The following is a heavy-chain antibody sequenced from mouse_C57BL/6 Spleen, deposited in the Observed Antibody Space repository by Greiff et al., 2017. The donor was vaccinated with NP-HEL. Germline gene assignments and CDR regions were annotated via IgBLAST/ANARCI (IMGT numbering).Heavy chain of an antibody. V-gene: IGHV1-15*01. CDR2: IDPETGGT. Sequence: QVQLQQSGAELVRPGASVTLSCKASGYTFTDYEMHWVKQTPVHGLEWIGAIDPETGGTAYNQKFKGKAILTADKSSSTAYMELRSLTSEDSAVYYCTRDSNYAWFAYWGKGTLVTVSA. CDR1: GYTFTDYE. J-gene: IGHJ3*01. D-gene: IGHD2-5*01. CDR3: TRDSNYAWFAY.